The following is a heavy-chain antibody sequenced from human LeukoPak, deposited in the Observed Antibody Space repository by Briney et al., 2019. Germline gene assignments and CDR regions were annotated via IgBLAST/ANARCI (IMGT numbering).Heavy chain of an antibody. CDR1: GFTFSSYA. CDR2: ISGRGGST. Sequence: GGSLRLSCPASGFTFSSYAMSWVRPAPGKGLEWVSAISGRGGSTYYADSVKGRFTISRDKSKNTPYLQTNSLMTADTAIYYWAKENIVVVPADTDWGQGTLVTVSS. CDR3: AKENIVVVPADTD. D-gene: IGHD2-2*01. J-gene: IGHJ4*02. V-gene: IGHV3-23*01.